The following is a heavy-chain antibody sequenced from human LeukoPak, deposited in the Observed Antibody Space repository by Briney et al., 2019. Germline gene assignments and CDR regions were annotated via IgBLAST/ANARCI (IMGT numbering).Heavy chain of an antibody. J-gene: IGHJ4*02. CDR1: GGSISSYY. CDR3: ARGVPAAPIDY. V-gene: IGHV4-4*09. CDR2: IYTSGST. Sequence: PSETLSLTCTVSGGSISSYYWSWIRQPPGKGREWIGYIYTSGSTNYNPSLKSRVTISVDTSKNQFSLKLSSVTAADTAVYYCARGVPAAPIDYWGQGTLVTVSS. D-gene: IGHD2-2*01.